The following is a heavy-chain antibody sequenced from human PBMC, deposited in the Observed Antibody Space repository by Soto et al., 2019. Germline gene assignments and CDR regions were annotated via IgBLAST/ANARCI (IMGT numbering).Heavy chain of an antibody. CDR2: IHYSGSI. J-gene: IGHJ6*02. CDR1: GGSISTDHYH. D-gene: IGHD2-21*02. Sequence: PSETLSLTCTVSGGSISTDHYHWTWIRQTPGKGLEWIGYIHYSGSIHFNPSLQSRVSMSVDTSKNLFSLKLSSVTAADTAVYFCAREDDGGDRDYYGLDCWGQGTTVTVSS. CDR3: AREDDGGDRDYYGLDC. V-gene: IGHV4-30-4*01.